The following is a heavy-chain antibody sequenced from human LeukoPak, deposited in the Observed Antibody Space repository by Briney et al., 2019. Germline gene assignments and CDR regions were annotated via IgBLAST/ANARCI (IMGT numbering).Heavy chain of an antibody. Sequence: SETLSLTCTVSGGSISSYYWSWIRQPAGKGLEWIGRIYTSGSTNYNPSLKSRVTISVDKSKNQFSLKLSSVTAADTAVYYCARGIYCGGDCCFFDYWGQGTLVTVSS. D-gene: IGHD2-21*02. V-gene: IGHV4-4*07. CDR1: GGSISSYY. CDR2: IYTSGST. J-gene: IGHJ4*02. CDR3: ARGIYCGGDCCFFDY.